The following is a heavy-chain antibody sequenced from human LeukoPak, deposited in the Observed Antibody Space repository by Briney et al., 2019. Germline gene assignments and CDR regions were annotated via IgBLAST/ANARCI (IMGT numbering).Heavy chain of an antibody. J-gene: IGHJ4*02. CDR1: GFTFSSYS. CDR2: ISSSSSTI. Sequence: GGSLRLSCAASGFTFSSYSMNWVRQAPGKGLEWVSYISSSSSTIYYADPVKGRFTISRDNAKNSLYLQMNSLRAEDTAVYYCARETHTMVRGVPDYWGQGTLVTVSS. D-gene: IGHD3-10*01. CDR3: ARETHTMVRGVPDY. V-gene: IGHV3-48*01.